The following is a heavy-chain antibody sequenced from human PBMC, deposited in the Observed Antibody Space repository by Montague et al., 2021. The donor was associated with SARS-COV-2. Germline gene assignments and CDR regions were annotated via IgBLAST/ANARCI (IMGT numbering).Heavy chain of an antibody. D-gene: IGHD4-11*01. CDR1: GGSISSSSHY. CDR2: IYYSGST. Sequence: SDTLSLTCTVSGGSISSSSHYWGWIRQPPGKGLEWIGSIYYSGSTYYNPSLKSRVTISVDTSKNQFSLKLSSVTAADTAVYYCARHASYDYSKDLYYYYYYGMDVWGQGTTVTVSS. J-gene: IGHJ6*02. CDR3: ARHASYDYSKDLYYYYYYGMDV. V-gene: IGHV4-39*01.